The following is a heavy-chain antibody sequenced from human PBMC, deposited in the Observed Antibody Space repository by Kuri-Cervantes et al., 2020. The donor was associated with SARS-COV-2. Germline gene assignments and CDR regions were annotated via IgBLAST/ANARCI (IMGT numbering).Heavy chain of an antibody. CDR1: GFTFSSYG. CDR3: ARGIAARRGYYYYGIDV. V-gene: IGHV3-33*01. D-gene: IGHD6-6*01. CDR2: IWYDGSNK. Sequence: GGSLRLSCAASGFTFSSYGMHWVRQAPGKGLEWVAVIWYDGSNKYYADSVKGRFTISRDNSKNTLYLQMNSLRAEDTAVYYCARGIAARRGYYYYGIDVWGQGTTVTVSS. J-gene: IGHJ6*02.